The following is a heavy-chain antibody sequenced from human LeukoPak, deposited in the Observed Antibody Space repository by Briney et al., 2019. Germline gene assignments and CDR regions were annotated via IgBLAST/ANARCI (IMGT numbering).Heavy chain of an antibody. Sequence: PSETLSLTCAVYGESFSGYYWSWIRQPPGKGLEWIGEINHSGSTNYNPSLKSRVTISVDTSKNQFSLKLSSVTAADTAVYYCARGGVGCSGGSCYNWFDPWGQGTLVTVSS. D-gene: IGHD2-15*01. CDR2: INHSGST. CDR1: GESFSGYY. V-gene: IGHV4-34*01. J-gene: IGHJ5*02. CDR3: ARGGVGCSGGSCYNWFDP.